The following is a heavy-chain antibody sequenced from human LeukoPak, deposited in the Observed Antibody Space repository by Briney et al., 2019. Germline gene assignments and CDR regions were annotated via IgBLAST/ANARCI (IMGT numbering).Heavy chain of an antibody. CDR1: GFTFSSYG. CDR3: AKDSLYCSGGSCVGNFDY. D-gene: IGHD2-15*01. V-gene: IGHV3-30*02. CDR2: IRYDGSNK. Sequence: PGGSLRLSRAASGFTFSSYGMHWVRQAPGKGLEWVAFIRYDGSNKYYADSVKGRFTISRDNSKNTLYLQMNSLRAEDRAVYYCAKDSLYCSGGSCVGNFDYWGQGTLVTVSS. J-gene: IGHJ4*02.